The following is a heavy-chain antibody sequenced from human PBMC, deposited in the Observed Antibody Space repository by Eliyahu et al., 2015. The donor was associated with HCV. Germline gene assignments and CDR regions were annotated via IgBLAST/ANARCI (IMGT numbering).Heavy chain of an antibody. Sequence: QVQLVESGGGVXQPGRSLRLSCAXWGFTFSDYSMRWVRQAPGKGLEWVSVISYDGGDIHYTDSVKGRFAISRDNSRSILYLQMNSLRPEDTATYYCARDSWGIDYWGQGALVTVSS. V-gene: IGHV3-30*09. CDR1: GFTFSDYS. CDR2: ISYDGGDI. D-gene: IGHD3-16*01. CDR3: ARDSWGIDY. J-gene: IGHJ4*02.